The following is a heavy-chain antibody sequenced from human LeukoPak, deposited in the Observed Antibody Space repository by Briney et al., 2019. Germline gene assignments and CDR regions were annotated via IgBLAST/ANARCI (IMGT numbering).Heavy chain of an antibody. CDR1: GYTFTSYY. Sequence: ASVKVSCKASGYTFTSYYMHWVRQAPGQGLEWMGIINPSGGSTSYAQKFQGRVTMTRDMSTSTVYMELSSLRSEDTAVYYCARDMTGADIVPEMSWAWFDPWGQGTLVTVSS. CDR2: INPSGGST. J-gene: IGHJ5*02. D-gene: IGHD2-8*01. V-gene: IGHV1-46*01. CDR3: ARDMTGADIVPEMSWAWFDP.